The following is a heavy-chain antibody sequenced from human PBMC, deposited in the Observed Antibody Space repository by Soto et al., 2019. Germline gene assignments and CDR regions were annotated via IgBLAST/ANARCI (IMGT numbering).Heavy chain of an antibody. CDR3: ARVISMRGYCYDSSGYYYYAFDI. CDR2: IYSGRST. Sequence: GSLRLSCAASGFTVRSNYMSWVRQAPGKELEWVSVIYSGRSTYYADSVKCRFTISRDNSKNTLYLQMNSLRAEDKAVYYCARVISMRGYCYDSSGYYYYAFDIWGQGTMVTVSS. D-gene: IGHD3-22*01. J-gene: IGHJ3*02. V-gene: IGHV3-53*01. CDR1: GFTVRSNY.